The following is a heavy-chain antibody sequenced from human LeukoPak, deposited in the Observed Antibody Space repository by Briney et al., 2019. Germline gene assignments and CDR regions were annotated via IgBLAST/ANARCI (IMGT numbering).Heavy chain of an antibody. J-gene: IGHJ5*02. Sequence: SETLSLTCTVSGGSISSYYWSWIRQPPGKGLEWVGYIYYSGSTNYNPSLKSRVTISADTSKNQFSLKLSSVTAADTAVYYCARDYYGTQRGWFDPWGQGTLGTVSS. CDR1: GGSISSYY. V-gene: IGHV4-59*01. CDR3: ARDYYGTQRGWFDP. CDR2: IYYSGST. D-gene: IGHD3-10*01.